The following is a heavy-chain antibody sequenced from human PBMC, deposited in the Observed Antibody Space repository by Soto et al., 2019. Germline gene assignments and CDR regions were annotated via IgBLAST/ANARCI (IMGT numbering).Heavy chain of an antibody. J-gene: IGHJ3*02. CDR1: GFTFSSYG. V-gene: IGHV3-30*03. Sequence: GGSLRLSCAVSGFTFSSYGMHWVRQAPGKGLEWVAHISYDGSNEHYVDSVKGRFTISRDNSKNTLYLQMNSLRAEDTAVYYCATFYDSSAYTPSYAFDIWGQGTMVTVSS. D-gene: IGHD3-22*01. CDR3: ATFYDSSAYTPSYAFDI. CDR2: ISYDGSNE.